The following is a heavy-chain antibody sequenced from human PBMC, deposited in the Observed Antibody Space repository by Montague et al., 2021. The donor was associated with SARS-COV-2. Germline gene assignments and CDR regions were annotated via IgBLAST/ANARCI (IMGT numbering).Heavy chain of an antibody. CDR1: TDSFSGYY. J-gene: IGHJ5*02. CDR3: ARGADYDFWSGFLRYKWFGP. Sequence: SETLSLTCAVYTDSFSGYYWSWIRQSPGKGLEWIGEIPHSGSTNRNPSLPSRVTISVDKSKKQVSLKLRFLTAADTAVYYCARGADYDFWSGFLRYKWFGPWGQGTPVIVSS. V-gene: IGHV4-34*01. D-gene: IGHD3-3*01. CDR2: IPHSGST.